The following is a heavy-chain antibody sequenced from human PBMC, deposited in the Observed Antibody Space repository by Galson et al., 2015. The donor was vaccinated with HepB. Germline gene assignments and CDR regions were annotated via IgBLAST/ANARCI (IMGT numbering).Heavy chain of an antibody. J-gene: IGHJ4*02. CDR2: IIPILGIA. CDR3: ARGVDHFDY. V-gene: IGHV1-69*02. CDR1: GCTFSSYT. D-gene: IGHD5-12*01. Sequence: SVKVSCKASGCTFSSYTISWVRQAPGQGLEWMGRIIPILGIANYAQKFQGRVTITADKSTSTAYMELSSLRSEDTAVYFCARGVDHFDYWGQGTLVTVSS.